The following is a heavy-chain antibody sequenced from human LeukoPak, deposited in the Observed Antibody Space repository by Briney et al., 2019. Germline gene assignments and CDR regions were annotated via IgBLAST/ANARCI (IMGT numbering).Heavy chain of an antibody. CDR3: ARRTRASGVDV. J-gene: IGHJ6*04. V-gene: IGHV3-21*01. CDR1: GFTFSSYS. D-gene: IGHD1-26*01. CDR2: ISSSSSYI. Sequence: GGSLRLSCAASGFTFSSYSMYWVRQAPGPGLERVSSISSSSSYIYYADSVKGRFTISRDNAKNSLYLQMNSLRAEDTAVYYCARRTRASGVDVWGKGTTVTVSS.